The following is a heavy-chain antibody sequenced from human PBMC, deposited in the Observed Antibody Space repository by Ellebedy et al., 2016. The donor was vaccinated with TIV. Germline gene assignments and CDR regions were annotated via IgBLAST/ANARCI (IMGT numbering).Heavy chain of an antibody. CDR1: GFTFSSYW. J-gene: IGHJ4*02. CDR3: ATGVATIRD. D-gene: IGHD5-24*01. CDR2: INTDGSNT. Sequence: GESLKISXVASGFTFSSYWMHWVRHAPGKGLVWVSRINTDGSNTNYADAVKGRFTISRDNAKNTVYLQMNSLRGEDTAVYYCATGVATIRDWGQGTLVTVSS. V-gene: IGHV3-74*01.